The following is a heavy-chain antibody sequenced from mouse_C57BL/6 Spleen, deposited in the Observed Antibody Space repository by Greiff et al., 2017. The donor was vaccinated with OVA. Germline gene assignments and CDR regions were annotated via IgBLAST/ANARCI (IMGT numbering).Heavy chain of an antibody. J-gene: IGHJ2*01. CDR1: GYTFTDYE. V-gene: IGHV1-15*01. CDR3: TKITTVVAPDY. CDR2: IDPETGGT. Sequence: QVQLKESGAELVRPGASVTLSCKASGYTFTDYEMHWVKQTPVHGLEWIGAIDPETGGTAYNQKFKGKAILTADKSSSTAYMELRSLTSEDSAVYYCTKITTVVAPDYWGQGTTLTVSS. D-gene: IGHD1-1*01.